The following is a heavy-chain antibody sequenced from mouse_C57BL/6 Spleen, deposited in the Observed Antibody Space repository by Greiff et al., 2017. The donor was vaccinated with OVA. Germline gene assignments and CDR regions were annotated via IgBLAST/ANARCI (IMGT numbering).Heavy chain of an antibody. CDR2: IDPETGGT. CDR3: TREGYYLYYFDY. V-gene: IGHV1-15*01. J-gene: IGHJ2*01. D-gene: IGHD2-3*01. Sequence: VKLQESGAELVRPGASVTLSCKASGYTFTDYEMHWVKQTPVHGLEWIGAIDPETGGTAYNQKFKGKAILTADKSSSTAYMELRSLTSEDSAVYYCTREGYYLYYFDYWGQGTTLTVSS. CDR1: GYTFTDYE.